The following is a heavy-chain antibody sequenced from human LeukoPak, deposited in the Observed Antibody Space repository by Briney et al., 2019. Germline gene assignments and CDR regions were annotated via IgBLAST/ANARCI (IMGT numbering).Heavy chain of an antibody. D-gene: IGHD6-6*01. CDR3: GRDSPYSARGQPTDY. J-gene: IGHJ4*02. Sequence: GGSLRLSCAASGFTVSSNYMSWVHQAPGKGLEWVSVIYSGGSTYYADSVKGRFTISRDNSKNTLYLQMNSLRVEDTAVYYCGRDSPYSARGQPTDYWGQGTLVTVSS. CDR2: IYSGGST. CDR1: GFTVSSNY. V-gene: IGHV3-66*01.